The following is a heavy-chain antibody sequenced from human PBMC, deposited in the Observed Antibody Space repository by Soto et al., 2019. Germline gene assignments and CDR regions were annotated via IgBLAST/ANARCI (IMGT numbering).Heavy chain of an antibody. V-gene: IGHV3-23*01. CDR2: ISGSGATT. Sequence: GGSLRLSCAASGFSFSTYAMSWVRQAPGKGLEWVSAISGSGATTFYADSMKGRFTISKDNSRDTLYLQMNSLRADDTAVYFCAREQCSKLERYCDEGAVDSVEPWGRGTLVTVS. CDR3: AREQCSKLERYCDEGAVDSVEP. CDR1: GFSFSTYA. D-gene: IGHD2-15*01. J-gene: IGHJ5*02.